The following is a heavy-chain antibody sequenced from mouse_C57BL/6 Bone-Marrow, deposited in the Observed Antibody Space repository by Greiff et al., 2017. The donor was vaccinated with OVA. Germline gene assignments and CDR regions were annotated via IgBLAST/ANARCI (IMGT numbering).Heavy chain of an antibody. CDR3: ARAEITTVATDV. V-gene: IGHV5-4*03. CDR2: ISDGGSYT. Sequence: EVKVVESGGGLVKPGGSLKLSCAASGFTFSSYAMSWVRQTPEKRLEWVATISDGGSYTYYPDNVKGRFTISRDNAKNNLYLQMSHLKSEDTAMYYCARAEITTVATDVWGTGTTVTVSS. J-gene: IGHJ1*03. CDR1: GFTFSSYA. D-gene: IGHD1-1*01.